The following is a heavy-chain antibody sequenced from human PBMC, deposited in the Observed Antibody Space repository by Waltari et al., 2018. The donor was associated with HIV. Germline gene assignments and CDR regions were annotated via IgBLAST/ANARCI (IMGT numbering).Heavy chain of an antibody. CDR1: GGSISSGGYY. CDR2: IYYSGST. CDR3: ARDGKSSYYYDSSPNWFDP. V-gene: IGHV4-31*03. D-gene: IGHD3-22*01. Sequence: QVQLQESGPGLVKPSQTLSLPCTVSGGSISSGGYYWSWIRQHPGKGLEWIGFIYYSGSTYYNPSLKSRVTISVDTSKNQFSLKLSSVTAADTAVYYCARDGKSSYYYDSSPNWFDPWGQGTLVAVSS. J-gene: IGHJ5*02.